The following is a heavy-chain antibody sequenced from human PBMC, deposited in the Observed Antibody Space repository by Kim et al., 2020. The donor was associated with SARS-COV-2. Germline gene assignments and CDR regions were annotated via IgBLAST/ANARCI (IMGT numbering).Heavy chain of an antibody. CDR3: ARHSPFYYDRSGYYPFDS. CDR2: VYYNGST. D-gene: IGHD3-22*01. V-gene: IGHV4-39*01. J-gene: IGHJ4*02. Sequence: SETLSLTCTVSGDSFSTDKYYWAWIRQPPGKGLDWIGTVYYNGSTYYNSSLRTRVTIFIDTSKNQFSLNLNSVTAADTAVYYCARHSPFYYDRSGYYPFDSWGPGTLVTVSP. CDR1: GDSFSTDKYY.